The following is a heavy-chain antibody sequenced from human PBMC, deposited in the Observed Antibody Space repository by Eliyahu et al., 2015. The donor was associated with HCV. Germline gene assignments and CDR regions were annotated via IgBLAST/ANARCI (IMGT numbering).Heavy chain of an antibody. D-gene: IGHD6-13*01. CDR3: ARLQVTMSGTSSALVDY. V-gene: IGHV4-39*01. CDR2: ISFSGST. CDR1: GGSISNNIYY. Sequence: QLQLQESGPGPVKPSETLSLTCTVSGGSISNNIYYWGWIRQPPGKGLEWIGSISFSGSTYYNPSLKSRVTMSVDTSKNHFSLKLTSVTAADTAVYYCARLQVTMSGTSSALVDYWGPGTLVTVSS. J-gene: IGHJ4*02.